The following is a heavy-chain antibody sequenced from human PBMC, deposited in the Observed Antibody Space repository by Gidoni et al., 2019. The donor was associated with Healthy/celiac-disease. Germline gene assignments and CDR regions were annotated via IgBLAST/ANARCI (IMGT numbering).Heavy chain of an antibody. CDR3: ARDQTLLTGYYNCVDY. V-gene: IGHV3-21*01. CDR1: S. D-gene: IGHD3-9*01. J-gene: IGHJ4*02. Sequence: SMNWVRQAPGKGLEWVSSISSSSSYIYYADSVKGRFTISRDNAKNSRYLQMNSLRAEDTAVYYCARDQTLLTGYYNCVDYWGQGTLVTVSS. CDR2: ISSSSSYI.